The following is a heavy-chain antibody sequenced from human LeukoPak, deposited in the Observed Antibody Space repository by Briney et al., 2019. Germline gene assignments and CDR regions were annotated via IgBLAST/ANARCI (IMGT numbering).Heavy chain of an antibody. Sequence: GGSLRLSCAASGFTFSSYEMNWVRQAPGKGLEWVSYISSSGSTIYYADSVKGRFTISRDNAKNSLYLQMNSLRAEDTAVYYCAKEDTMVRGVIITSWFDPWGQGTLVTVSS. CDR1: GFTFSSYE. CDR3: AKEDTMVRGVIITSWFDP. J-gene: IGHJ5*02. D-gene: IGHD3-10*01. V-gene: IGHV3-48*03. CDR2: ISSSGSTI.